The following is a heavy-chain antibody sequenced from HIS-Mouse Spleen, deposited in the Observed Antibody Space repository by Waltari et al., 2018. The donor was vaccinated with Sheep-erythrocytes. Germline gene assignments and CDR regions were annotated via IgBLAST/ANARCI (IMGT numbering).Heavy chain of an antibody. CDR3: ARPRYYYDSSGYYYFDY. D-gene: IGHD3-22*01. CDR2: TYPGDSDT. Sequence: EVQLVQSGAEVKKPGESLKISCKGSGYSFTSYWIGWVRQMPGKGLEWMGITYPGDSDTRYSPSFQGQVTISADKSISTAYLQGSSLKASDTAMYYCARPRYYYDSSGYYYFDYWGQGTLVTVSS. J-gene: IGHJ4*02. CDR1: GYSFTSYW. V-gene: IGHV5-51*01.